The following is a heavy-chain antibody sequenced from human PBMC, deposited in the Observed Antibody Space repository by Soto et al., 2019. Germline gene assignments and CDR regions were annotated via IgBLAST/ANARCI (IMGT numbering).Heavy chain of an antibody. CDR2: ISWNSGSI. Sequence: GGSLRLSCAASGFTFDDYAMHWVRQAPGKGLEWVSGISWNSGSIGYADSVKGRFTISRDNAKNSLYLQMNSLRAEDTALYYCAKDRVAAASYYFDYWGQGTLVTVSS. V-gene: IGHV3-9*01. CDR3: AKDRVAAASYYFDY. CDR1: GFTFDDYA. J-gene: IGHJ4*02. D-gene: IGHD2-2*01.